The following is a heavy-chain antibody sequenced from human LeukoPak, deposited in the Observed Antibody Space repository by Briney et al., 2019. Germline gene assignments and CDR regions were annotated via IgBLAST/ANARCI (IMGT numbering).Heavy chain of an antibody. CDR3: ASDSLFGFGELSSPFDY. CDR1: GFTFSDYY. D-gene: IGHD3-10*01. CDR2: ISSSGSTI. J-gene: IGHJ4*02. Sequence: GGSLRLSCAASGFTFSDYYMSWIRQAPGKGLEGVSYISSSGSTIYYAGSVKGRFTISRDNAKNSLYLQMNSRRAEDTAVYYCASDSLFGFGELSSPFDYWGQGTLVTVSS. V-gene: IGHV3-11*01.